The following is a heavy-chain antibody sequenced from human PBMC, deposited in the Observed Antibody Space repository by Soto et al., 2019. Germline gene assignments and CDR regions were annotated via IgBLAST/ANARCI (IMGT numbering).Heavy chain of an antibody. J-gene: IGHJ4*02. Sequence: GGSLRLSCAASGLTFSNAWMNWVRQAPGKGLEWVGRIKSKTDGGTIDYAAPVKGRFTISRDDSKNTLYLQMNSLKTEDTAVYYCTTDPVTMIVVVPSSGWGQGTLVTVS. D-gene: IGHD3-22*01. CDR3: TTDPVTMIVVVPSSG. CDR1: GLTFSNAW. CDR2: IKSKTDGGTI. V-gene: IGHV3-15*07.